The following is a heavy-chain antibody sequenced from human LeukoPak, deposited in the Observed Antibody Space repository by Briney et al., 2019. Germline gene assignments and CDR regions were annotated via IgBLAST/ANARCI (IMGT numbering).Heavy chain of an antibody. CDR2: IIPIFGTA. CDR1: GGTFSSYA. V-gene: IGHV1-69*13. D-gene: IGHD6-13*01. J-gene: IGHJ4*02. CDR3: AREDTSAAAGTFGY. Sequence: SVKVSCKASGGTFSSYAISWVRQAPGQGLEWMGGIIPIFGTANYAQKFQGRVTITADESTSTAYMELSSLRSEDTAVYYCAREDTSAAAGTFGYWGQGTLVTVSS.